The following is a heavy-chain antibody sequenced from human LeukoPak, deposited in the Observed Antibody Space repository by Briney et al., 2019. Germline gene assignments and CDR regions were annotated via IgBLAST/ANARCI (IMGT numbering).Heavy chain of an antibody. CDR1: GGSISSYY. V-gene: IGHV4-59*01. D-gene: IGHD3-10*01. J-gene: IGHJ4*02. CDR3: ARVVWFGEFAYFDY. Sequence: KASETLSLTCTVSGGSISSYYWSWIRQPPGKGLEWIGYIYYSGSTNYNPSLKSRVTISVDTSKNQFSLKLSSVTAADTAVYYCARVVWFGEFAYFDYWGQGTLVTVSS. CDR2: IYYSGST.